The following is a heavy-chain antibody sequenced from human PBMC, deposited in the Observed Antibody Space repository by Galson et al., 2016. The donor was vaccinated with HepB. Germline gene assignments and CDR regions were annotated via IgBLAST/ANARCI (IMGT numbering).Heavy chain of an antibody. J-gene: IGHJ6*02. CDR2: IDPSDSYT. CDR3: AGLPRIQLALDV. CDR1: GFSFTSHF. Sequence: QSGAEVKKPGESLRISCKGSGFSFTSHFITWVRQMPGKGLEWMGRIDPSDSYTNYSPSFQGHVTMSIDKSISTAYLQWSSLKASDTAMYYCAGLPRIQLALDVWGQGTTVTVSS. V-gene: IGHV5-10-1*01. D-gene: IGHD1-1*01.